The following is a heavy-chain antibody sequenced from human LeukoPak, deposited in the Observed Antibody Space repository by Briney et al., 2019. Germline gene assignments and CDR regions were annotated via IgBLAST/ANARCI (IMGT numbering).Heavy chain of an antibody. J-gene: IGHJ4*02. CDR3: ARTAARRFDY. D-gene: IGHD6-6*01. CDR2: INPTGGST. CDR1: GYTFPSYF. V-gene: IGHV1-46*01. Sequence: ASVKVSCKASGYTFPSYFMHWVRQAPGQGLEWMGIINPTGGSTTYAQKFQGRVTMTRDTSTSTVYMELSSLRSDDTAVYYCARTAARRFDYWGQGTLATVSS.